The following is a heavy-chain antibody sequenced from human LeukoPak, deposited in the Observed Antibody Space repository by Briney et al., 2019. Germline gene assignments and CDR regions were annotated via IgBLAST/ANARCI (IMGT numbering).Heavy chain of an antibody. V-gene: IGHV4-34*01. D-gene: IGHD6-19*01. CDR1: GGSFSGYY. Sequence: PSETLSLTCAVYGGSFSGYYWSWIRQPPGKGLEWIGEINHSGSTNYNPSLKSRVTISVDTSKNQFSLKLSSVTAADTAVYYCARGRAVAGPADYWGQGTLVTVSS. J-gene: IGHJ4*02. CDR2: INHSGST. CDR3: ARGRAVAGPADY.